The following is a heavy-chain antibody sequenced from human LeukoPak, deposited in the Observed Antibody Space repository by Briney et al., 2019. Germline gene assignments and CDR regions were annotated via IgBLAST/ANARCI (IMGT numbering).Heavy chain of an antibody. D-gene: IGHD6-25*01. CDR1: GFTFSSYA. CDR2: ISYDGTNK. V-gene: IGHV3-30-3*01. J-gene: IGHJ6*03. CDR3: ARGSPAATRNYYYYMDV. Sequence: GGSLRLSCAGSGFTFSSYAMQWVRQAPGKGLERVEVISYDGTNKYYADSVKGRFIISRDNSKNTLYLQMNSLRAEDAAVYYCARGSPAATRNYYYYMDVWGKATTVTVSS.